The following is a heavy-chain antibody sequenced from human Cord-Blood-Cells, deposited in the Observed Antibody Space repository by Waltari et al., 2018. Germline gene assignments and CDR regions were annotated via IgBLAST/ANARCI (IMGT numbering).Heavy chain of an antibody. CDR3: ARAGYRDYSKIFDY. D-gene: IGHD4-4*01. CDR1: GGSFRGYY. V-gene: IGHV4-34*01. Sequence: QVQLQQWGAGLLKPSETLSLTCAVYGGSFRGYYWSWLRPPPGKGLEWMGEINHSGSTNYNPSLKSRVTISVDTSKNQFSLKLSSVTAADTAVYYCARAGYRDYSKIFDYWGQGTLVTVSS. J-gene: IGHJ4*02. CDR2: INHSGST.